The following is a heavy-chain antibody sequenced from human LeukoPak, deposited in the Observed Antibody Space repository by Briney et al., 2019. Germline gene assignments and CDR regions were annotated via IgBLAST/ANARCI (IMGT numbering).Heavy chain of an antibody. CDR3: AIPYYDFWSGYYNWFDP. D-gene: IGHD3-3*01. J-gene: IGHJ5*02. CDR2: INPNSGGT. V-gene: IGHV1-2*02. CDR1: GYTFTGYY. Sequence: GASVKVSCKASGYTFTGYYMHWVRQAPGQGLEWMGWINPNSGGTNYAQKFQGRVTMTRDTSISTAYMELSRLRSDDTAVYYCAIPYYDFWSGYYNWFDPWDQGTLVTVSS.